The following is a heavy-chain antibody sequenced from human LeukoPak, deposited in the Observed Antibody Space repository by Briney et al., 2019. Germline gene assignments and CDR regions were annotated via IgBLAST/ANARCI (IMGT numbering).Heavy chain of an antibody. CDR3: ARAGYSRWDGVDY. J-gene: IGHJ4*02. D-gene: IGHD5-12*01. Sequence: GESLKISCKGSGYSFTNYWIAWVRQMPGKGLEWMGIIYPGDSDTRYSPSFQGQVTISVDKSINTAYLQWSSLKASDSAMYYCARAGYSRWDGVDYWGQGTLVTVSS. CDR2: IYPGDSDT. CDR1: GYSFTNYW. V-gene: IGHV5-51*01.